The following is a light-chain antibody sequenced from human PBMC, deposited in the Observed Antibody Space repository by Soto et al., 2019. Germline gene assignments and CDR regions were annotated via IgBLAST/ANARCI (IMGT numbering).Light chain of an antibody. CDR3: QHYNSYSEA. CDR1: QTISSW. Sequence: DIQMTQSPSTLSGSVGDRVTITCRASQTISSWLAWYQQKPGKAPKXLIYKASTLKSGVPSRFSGSGSGTEFTLTISSLQPDDCATYYCQHYNSYSEAFGQGTKVDIK. J-gene: IGKJ1*01. CDR2: KAS. V-gene: IGKV1-5*03.